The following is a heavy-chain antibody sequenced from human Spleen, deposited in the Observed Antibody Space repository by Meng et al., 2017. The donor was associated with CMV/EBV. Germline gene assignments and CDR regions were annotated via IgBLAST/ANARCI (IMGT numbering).Heavy chain of an antibody. V-gene: IGHV1-8*01. Sequence: ASVKVSCKASGYTFTNYDINWVRQATGQGLEWMGWMNPNSGNTGYAQKFQGRVSMTRYTSITTAYMELSSLTSDDTAVYFCARGPLRAPRPYFFDSWGQGTVVTVS. J-gene: IGHJ4*02. CDR2: MNPNSGNT. CDR3: ARGPLRAPRPYFFDS. CDR1: GYTFTNYD.